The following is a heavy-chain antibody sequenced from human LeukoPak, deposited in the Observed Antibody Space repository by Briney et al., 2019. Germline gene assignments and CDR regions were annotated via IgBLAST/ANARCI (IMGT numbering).Heavy chain of an antibody. D-gene: IGHD3-10*01. CDR2: ITSTSSTI. CDR1: GFTFNSYN. Sequence: GGSLRLSCTASGFTFNSYNMNWVRQAPGKGLEWVSYITSTSSTIYYADSVKGRFTISRDNSKNTVYLQMNSLRAEDTAMYYCARDRGLRDLDHWGQGNLVTVSS. V-gene: IGHV3-48*01. J-gene: IGHJ4*02. CDR3: ARDRGLRDLDH.